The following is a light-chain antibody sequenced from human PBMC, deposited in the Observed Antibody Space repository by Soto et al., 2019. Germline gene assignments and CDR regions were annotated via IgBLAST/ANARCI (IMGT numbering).Light chain of an antibody. J-gene: IGKJ1*01. Sequence: IKMTQSASTLSASVGDRVTITCRASQTISSWLAWYQQKPGKAPKLLIFKASSLQTGVPSKFSGSGSGTEFTLTISSLQPDDFATYYCQQYDSYPWTFGQGTKVDIK. CDR3: QQYDSYPWT. CDR1: QTISSW. V-gene: IGKV1-5*03. CDR2: KAS.